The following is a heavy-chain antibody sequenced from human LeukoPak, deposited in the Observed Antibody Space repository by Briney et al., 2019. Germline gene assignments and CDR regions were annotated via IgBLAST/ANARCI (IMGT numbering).Heavy chain of an antibody. CDR2: ISAYNGNT. CDR3: ARDGLREVDY. CDR1: FTSYG. J-gene: IGHJ4*02. Sequence: FTSYGXXWVXXAPXQXXEWMGWISAYNGNTNYAQKLQGRVTMTTDTSTSTAYMELRSLRSDDTAVYYCARDGLREVDYWGQGTLVTVSS. D-gene: IGHD1-26*01. V-gene: IGHV1-18*01.